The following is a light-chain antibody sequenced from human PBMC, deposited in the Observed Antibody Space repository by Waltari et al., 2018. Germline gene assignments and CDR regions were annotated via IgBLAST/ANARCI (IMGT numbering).Light chain of an antibody. J-gene: IGLJ2*01. CDR2: AVN. V-gene: IGLV2-14*01. CDR1: SSDVGAYTS. CDR3: SSFTGDSTWV. Sequence: QSALTQPASESRSPGQSITISCAGTSSDVGAYTSFSWYQQHQGKDPKLLIYAVNSRPSGVSNRFSGSKTGNTASLTLSELQAEDEADYYCSSFTGDSTWVFGAGTKLTVL.